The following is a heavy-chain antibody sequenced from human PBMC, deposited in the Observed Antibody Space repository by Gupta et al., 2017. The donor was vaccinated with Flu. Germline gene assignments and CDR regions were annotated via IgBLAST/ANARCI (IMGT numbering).Heavy chain of an antibody. CDR3: AKDWRWNYNNYGMNV. V-gene: IGHV3-30*18. J-gene: IGHJ6*02. D-gene: IGHD1-7*01. CDR1: GFSFSNYG. CDR2: ISHDGSIR. Sequence: QEQVVESGGDVVQPGRSLRLSCAAFGFSFSNYGIHWVRQAPGKRLEWVASISHDGSIRNYADSVQGRFTISRDNSESRLYLQMSSLRIEDTAVYYCAKDWRWNYNNYGMNVWGQGTTVTVSS.